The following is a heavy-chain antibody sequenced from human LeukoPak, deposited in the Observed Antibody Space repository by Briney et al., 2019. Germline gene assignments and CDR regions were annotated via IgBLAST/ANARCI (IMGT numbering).Heavy chain of an antibody. V-gene: IGHV3-21*01. J-gene: IGHJ6*02. D-gene: IGHD3-10*01. CDR2: ISSSSSYI. CDR3: ARERLVRVPYYYYGMDV. Sequence: GGSLRLSCAASGFTFSSYSVNWVRQAPGKGLEWVSSISSSSSYIYYADSVKGRFTISRDNAKNSLYLQMNSLRAEDTAVYYCARERLVRVPYYYYGMDVWGQGTTVTVSS. CDR1: GFTFSSYS.